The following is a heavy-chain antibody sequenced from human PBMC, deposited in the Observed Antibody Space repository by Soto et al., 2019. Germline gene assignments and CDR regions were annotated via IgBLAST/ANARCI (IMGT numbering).Heavy chain of an antibody. D-gene: IGHD6-6*01. CDR3: ARSNSVSIAAHYYGMDV. V-gene: IGHV1-18*01. CDR1: GYNFKSYG. J-gene: IGHJ6*02. CDR2: ISTNDDYT. Sequence: RASVKVSCKAVGYNFKSYGISWVRQAPGQGPEWMGWISTNDDYTKYAQKLQGRVTLTTDTSTSTAYMGLWSLTSDDTAVYYCARSNSVSIAAHYYGMDVWGQGTTVTVSS.